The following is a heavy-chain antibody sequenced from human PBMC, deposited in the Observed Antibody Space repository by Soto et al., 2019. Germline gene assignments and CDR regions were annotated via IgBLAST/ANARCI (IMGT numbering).Heavy chain of an antibody. D-gene: IGHD4-17*01. V-gene: IGHV4-30-4*01. Sequence: QVQLQESGPGVVKPSQTLSLTCTVSGGSFSSGDYYWSWVRQPPGRGLEWVGYIYYTGSTFNNPCLTSRVSTSIDTSKTQFSLKLSSVTAGDTAVYYCARIHFGDEPSYYYYGMDVWGQGTTVTVSS. CDR1: GGSFSSGDYY. CDR2: IYYTGST. J-gene: IGHJ6*02. CDR3: ARIHFGDEPSYYYYGMDV.